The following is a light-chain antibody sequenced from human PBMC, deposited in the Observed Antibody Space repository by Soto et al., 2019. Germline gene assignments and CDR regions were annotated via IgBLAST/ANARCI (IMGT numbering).Light chain of an antibody. V-gene: IGLV2-14*01. CDR2: EVN. CDR1: SSDIGAYNY. J-gene: IGLJ1*01. Sequence: QSVLTQPASVSGSPGQSITISCTGTSSDIGAYNYVCWYQQYPSRAPKLMIYEVNNRPSGVSNRFSGSKSGNTASLTISRLHAEDEADYYCSSFTTSSTYVVGAGTKVTV. CDR3: SSFTTSSTYV.